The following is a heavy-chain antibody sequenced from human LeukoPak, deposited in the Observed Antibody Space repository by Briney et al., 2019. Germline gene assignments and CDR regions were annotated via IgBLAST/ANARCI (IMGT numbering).Heavy chain of an antibody. Sequence: GGSLRLSCAASGYIFSGYWMHWVRQAPGKGLVWVSRIKSDGYSTAYADSVKGRFTISRHHSKNTLYLQVNSLRADLRAVDYDAIYRATARYWYFMGFYFLGEGTLLTVSS. J-gene: IGHJ4*02. CDR2: IKSDGYST. CDR1: GYIFSGYW. D-gene: IGHD2-8*02. CDR3: AIYRATARYWYFMGFYF. V-gene: IGHV3-74*01.